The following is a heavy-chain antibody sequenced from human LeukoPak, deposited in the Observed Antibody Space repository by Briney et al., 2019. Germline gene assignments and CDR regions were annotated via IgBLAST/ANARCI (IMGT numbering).Heavy chain of an antibody. D-gene: IGHD3-16*01. CDR2: FDPEDGET. CDR3: ARDRSANDQGRYFQH. V-gene: IGHV1-24*01. CDR1: GYTLTELS. Sequence: GASVKVSCKVSGYTLTELSMHWVRQAPGKGLGWVGGFDPEDGETIYAQKFQGRVTMTEDTSTDTAYMELSSLRSEDTAVYYCARDRSANDQGRYFQHWGQGTLVTVSS. J-gene: IGHJ1*01.